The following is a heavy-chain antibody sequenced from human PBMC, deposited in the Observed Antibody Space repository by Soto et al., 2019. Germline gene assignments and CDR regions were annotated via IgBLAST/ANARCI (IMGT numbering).Heavy chain of an antibody. CDR3: AKDRALLRFLEWLLDDAFDI. J-gene: IGHJ3*02. CDR1: GFTFSSYG. D-gene: IGHD3-3*01. CDR2: ISYDGSNK. V-gene: IGHV3-30*18. Sequence: QVQLVESGGGVVQPGRSLRLSCAASGFTFSSYGMHWVRQAPGKGLAWVAVISYDGSNKYYADSVKGRFTISRDNSKNTLYLQMNSLRAEDMAVYYCAKDRALLRFLEWLLDDAFDIWGQGTMVTVSS.